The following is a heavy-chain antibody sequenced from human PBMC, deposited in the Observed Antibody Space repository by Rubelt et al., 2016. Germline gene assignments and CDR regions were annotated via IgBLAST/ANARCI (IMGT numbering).Heavy chain of an antibody. D-gene: IGHD7-27*01. CDR1: GFTVSSNY. J-gene: IGHJ4*02. CDR3: ARNWGFDY. CDR2: IYSGGST. V-gene: IGHV3-66*01. Sequence: EVQLVESGGGLVQPGGSLRLSCAASGFTVSSNYMSWVRQAPGKGLEWVSVIYSGGSTYYADSVKGRFTISRGKSKNTLDLQMNSLRAEDTAVYYCARNWGFDYWGQGTLVTVSS.